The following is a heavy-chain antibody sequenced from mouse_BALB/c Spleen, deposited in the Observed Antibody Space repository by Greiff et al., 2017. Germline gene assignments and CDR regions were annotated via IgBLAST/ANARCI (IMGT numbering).Heavy chain of an antibody. CDR3: ARGGYDYDGAWFAY. D-gene: IGHD2-4*01. V-gene: IGHV1-80*01. CDR1: GYAFSSYW. Sequence: QVQLQQSGAELVRPGSSVKISCKASGYAFSSYWMYWVQQRPGQGLEWIGQIYPGDGDTNYNGKFKGKVTLTADKSSSTAYMQLSSLTSEDSAVYVGARGGYDYDGAWFAYWGQGTLVTVSA. CDR2: IYPGDGDT. J-gene: IGHJ3*01.